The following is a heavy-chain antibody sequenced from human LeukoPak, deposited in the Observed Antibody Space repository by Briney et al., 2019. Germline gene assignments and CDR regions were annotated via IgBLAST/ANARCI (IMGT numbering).Heavy chain of an antibody. Sequence: QPGGSLRLSCAASGFTFSSYWMSWVRRAPGKGLEWVATIRQDGSQKYYVDSVKGRFTISRDNAKNSLYLQMNSLRAEDTAVYYCARESGSVTSEVDFDYWGQGTLVTVFS. CDR1: GFTFSSYW. V-gene: IGHV3-7*01. CDR3: ARESGSVTSEVDFDY. CDR2: IRQDGSQK. J-gene: IGHJ4*02. D-gene: IGHD4-17*01.